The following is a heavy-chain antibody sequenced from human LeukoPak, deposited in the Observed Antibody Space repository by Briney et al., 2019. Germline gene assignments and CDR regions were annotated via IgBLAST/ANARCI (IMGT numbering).Heavy chain of an antibody. J-gene: IGHJ3*01. Sequence: GGSLRLSCAASGFTFSSYNMNWVRQAPGKGLEWVAVLSYGGTNKYYADSVKGRFTISRDNSKNTMFLQMNSLRAEDTAVYHCARDRSGYANDAFDFWSQGTMVTVSS. V-gene: IGHV3-30-3*01. CDR2: LSYGGTNK. CDR3: ARDRSGYANDAFDF. D-gene: IGHD3-3*01. CDR1: GFTFSSYN.